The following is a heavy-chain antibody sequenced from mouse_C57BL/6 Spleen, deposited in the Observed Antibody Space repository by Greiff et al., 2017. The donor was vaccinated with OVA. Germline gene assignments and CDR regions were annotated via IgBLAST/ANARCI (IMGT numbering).Heavy chain of an antibody. J-gene: IGHJ2*01. CDR2: IWTGGGT. CDR1: GFSLTSYA. V-gene: IGHV2-9-1*01. CDR3: ARIYYDYDGAYFDY. Sequence: VNLVESGPGLVAPSQSLSITCTVSGFSLTSYAISWVRQPPGKGLEWLGVIWTGGGTNYNSALKSRLSISKDNSKSQVFLKMNSLQTDDTARYYCARIYYDYDGAYFDYWGQGTTLTVSS. D-gene: IGHD2-4*01.